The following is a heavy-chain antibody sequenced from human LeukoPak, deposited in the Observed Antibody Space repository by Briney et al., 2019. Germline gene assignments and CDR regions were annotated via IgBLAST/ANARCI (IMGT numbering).Heavy chain of an antibody. J-gene: IGHJ4*02. CDR2: ISGSGSTI. CDR3: YYAGY. D-gene: IGHD3-3*01. V-gene: IGHV3-48*04. Sequence: GSLRLSCAASGFTFSSYGMHWVRQAPGKGLEWVSYISGSGSTIYYADSVKGRFTISRDNAKNSLYLQMNSLRAEDTATYYCYYAGYWGQGTLVTVSS. CDR1: GFTFSSYG.